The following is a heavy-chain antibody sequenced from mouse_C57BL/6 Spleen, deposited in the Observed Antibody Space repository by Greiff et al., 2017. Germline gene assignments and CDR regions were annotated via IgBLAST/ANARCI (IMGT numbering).Heavy chain of an antibody. D-gene: IGHD2-10*02. CDR3: ARVGGMGKSYFDV. CDR1: GYSITSGYY. V-gene: IGHV3-6*01. CDR2: ISYDGSN. Sequence: VQLKESGPGLVKPSQSLSLTCSVTGYSITSGYYWNWLRQFPGNKLEWMGYISYDGSNNYNSTLKNRISIARDPSKNQFFLKLNSVTTEDTATYYCARVGGMGKSYFDVWGTGTTVTVSS. J-gene: IGHJ1*03.